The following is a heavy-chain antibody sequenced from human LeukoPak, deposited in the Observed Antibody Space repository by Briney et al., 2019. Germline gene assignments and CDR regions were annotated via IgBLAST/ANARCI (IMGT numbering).Heavy chain of an antibody. CDR1: GFTFSSYW. CDR2: IKQDGSEK. V-gene: IGHV3-7*01. Sequence: PGGSLRLSCAASGFTFSSYWMSWVRQAPGKGLEWVANIKQDGSEKYYVDSVKGRFTISRDNAKNSLYLQMNSLRAEDTAAYYCARDGIAVAGPLEAFDIWGQGTMVTVSS. J-gene: IGHJ3*02. CDR3: ARDGIAVAGPLEAFDI. D-gene: IGHD6-19*01.